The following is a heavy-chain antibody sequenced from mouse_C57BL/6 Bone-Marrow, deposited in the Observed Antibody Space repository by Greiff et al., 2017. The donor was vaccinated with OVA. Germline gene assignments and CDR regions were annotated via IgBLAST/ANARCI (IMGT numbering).Heavy chain of an antibody. V-gene: IGHV8-8*01. CDR3: ARNYYGSSLAWFAY. D-gene: IGHD1-1*01. Sequence: QVTLKESGPGILQPSQTLSLTCSFSGFSLSTFGMGVGWIRQPSGKGLEWLAHIWWDDDKYYNPALKSRLTISKDTSKNQVFLKIANVDTADTATYYCARNYYGSSLAWFAYWGQGTLVTVSA. CDR2: IWWDDDK. CDR1: GFSLSTFGMG. J-gene: IGHJ3*01.